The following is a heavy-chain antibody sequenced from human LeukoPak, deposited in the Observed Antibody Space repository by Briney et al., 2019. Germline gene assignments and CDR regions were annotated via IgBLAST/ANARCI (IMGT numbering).Heavy chain of an antibody. J-gene: IGHJ4*02. CDR3: ARDGPVKY. CDR1: GGSISSYY. V-gene: IGHV4-59*01. CDR2: IYYSVTT. D-gene: IGHD2-2*01. Sequence: SETLSLTCTVPGGSISSYYWSWIRQPPGKGLEWIGFIYYSVTTNYNASLKSRATISIDTSKNQFSLKLTSVTAADTAVYYCARDGPVKYWGQGTLVTVSS.